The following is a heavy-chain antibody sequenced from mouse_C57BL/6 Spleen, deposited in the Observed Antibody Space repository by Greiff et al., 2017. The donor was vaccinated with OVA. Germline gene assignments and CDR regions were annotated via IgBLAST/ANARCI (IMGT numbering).Heavy chain of an antibody. CDR1: GFNIKDDY. CDR2: IDPGNGDT. J-gene: IGHJ1*03. Sequence: VQLQQSGAELVRPGASVKLSCTASGFNIKDDYMHWVKQRPEQGLEWIGWIDPGNGDTEYASKFQGKATITADTSSNTAYLQLSSLTSKDTAVYDCTRYYYGSSWYFDVWGTGTTVTVSS. CDR3: TRYYYGSSWYFDV. D-gene: IGHD1-1*01. V-gene: IGHV14-4*01.